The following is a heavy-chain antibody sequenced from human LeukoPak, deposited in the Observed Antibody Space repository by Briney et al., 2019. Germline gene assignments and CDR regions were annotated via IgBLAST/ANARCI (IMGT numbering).Heavy chain of an antibody. CDR3: AKGWGTLAGGRVYFQQ. Sequence: KSGGSLRLSCAASGFSVTTYGMHWVRQAPGKGLEWVAVLAHDGKNNNNVDSVRGRFTISRDNSRNTLYLQMNSLRAEDTAVYCCAKGWGTLAGGRVYFQQWGQGSLVTVSS. J-gene: IGHJ1*01. V-gene: IGHV3-30*18. D-gene: IGHD1-1*01. CDR2: LAHDGKNN. CDR1: GFSVTTYG.